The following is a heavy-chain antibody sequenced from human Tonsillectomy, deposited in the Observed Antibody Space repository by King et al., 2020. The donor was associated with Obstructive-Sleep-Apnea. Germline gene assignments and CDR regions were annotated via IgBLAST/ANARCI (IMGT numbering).Heavy chain of an antibody. CDR2: IYWDDDK. CDR3: ARPSGGHGMDV. CDR1: GLSLNSNAMR. Sequence: ITLKESGPTLVKPTQTLTLTCTFSGLSLNSNAMRVAWIRQPPGKALEWLALIYWDDDKRYSPSLKSRLTITKDTSKNQVVLTMTNMDPVDTATYYCARPSGGHGMDVWGQGTTVTVSS. J-gene: IGHJ6*02. V-gene: IGHV2-5*02.